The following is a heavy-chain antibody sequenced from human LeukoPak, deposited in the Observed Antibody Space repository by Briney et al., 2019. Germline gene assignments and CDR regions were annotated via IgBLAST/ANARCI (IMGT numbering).Heavy chain of an antibody. D-gene: IGHD3-9*01. CDR3: AKELSEYYDILTGYHEAFWDAFDI. CDR1: GFTFSSYG. V-gene: IGHV3-30*18. CDR2: IWYGGSNK. J-gene: IGHJ3*02. Sequence: PGRSLRLSCAASGFTFSSYGMHWVRQAPGKGLEWVAVIWYGGSNKYYADSVKGRFTISRDNSKNTLYLQMNSLRAEDTAVYYCAKELSEYYDILTGYHEAFWDAFDIWGQGTMVTVSS.